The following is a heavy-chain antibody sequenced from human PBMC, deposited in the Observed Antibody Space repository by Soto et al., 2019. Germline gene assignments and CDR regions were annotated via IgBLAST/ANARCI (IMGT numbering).Heavy chain of an antibody. V-gene: IGHV3-30*18. J-gene: IGHJ6*02. D-gene: IGHD5-12*01. CDR2: ISYDGSNK. Sequence: LRLSCAASGFTFSSYGMHWVRQAPGKGLEWVAVISYDGSNKYYADSVKGRFTISRDNSKNTLYLQMNSLRAEDTAVYYCAKDLEATYYYYGMDVWGQGTTVTVSS. CDR3: AKDLEATYYYYGMDV. CDR1: GFTFSSYG.